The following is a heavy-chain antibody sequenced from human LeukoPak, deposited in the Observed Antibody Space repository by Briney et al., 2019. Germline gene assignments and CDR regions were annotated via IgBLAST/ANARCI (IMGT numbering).Heavy chain of an antibody. D-gene: IGHD2-2*01. CDR1: GFTFSSYG. CDR3: AKDERSAMTNYAFDI. V-gene: IGHV3-30*18. J-gene: IGHJ3*02. Sequence: GRSLRLSCAASGFTFSSYGMHWVRQAPGKGLEWVAVISYDGSNKYYADSVKGRFTISRDNSKNTLYLQMNSLRAEDTAVYYCAKDERSAMTNYAFDIWGQGTMVTVSS. CDR2: ISYDGSNK.